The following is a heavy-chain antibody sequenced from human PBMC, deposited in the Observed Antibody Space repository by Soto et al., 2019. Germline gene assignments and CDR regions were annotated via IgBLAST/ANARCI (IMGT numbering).Heavy chain of an antibody. CDR1: GYSFTSYW. Sequence: VQISCKGSGYSFTSYWIGWVRQMPGKGLEWMGIIYPGDSDTRYSPSFQGQVTISADKSISTAYLQWSSLKASDTAMYYCARTLSSSGWPSLYWGQGTLVTVSS. J-gene: IGHJ4*02. CDR3: ARTLSSSGWPSLY. CDR2: IYPGDSDT. D-gene: IGHD6-19*01. V-gene: IGHV5-51*01.